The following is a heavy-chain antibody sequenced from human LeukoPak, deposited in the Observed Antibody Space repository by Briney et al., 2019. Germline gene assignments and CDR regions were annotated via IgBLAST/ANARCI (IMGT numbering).Heavy chain of an antibody. J-gene: IGHJ4*02. D-gene: IGHD3-10*01. CDR3: SRGQKDPYGPEFDY. CDR2: IRAKIHDGTT. Sequence: PGQSLRLSCTTSGFIFGDYNMNWVRQAPGKGLEWVGYIRAKIHDGTTDFAASVKGRFTISRDDSKSIAYLQMTGLKSEDTAVYYCSRGQKDPYGPEFDYWGQGTLVTVSS. CDR1: GFIFGDYN. V-gene: IGHV3-49*04.